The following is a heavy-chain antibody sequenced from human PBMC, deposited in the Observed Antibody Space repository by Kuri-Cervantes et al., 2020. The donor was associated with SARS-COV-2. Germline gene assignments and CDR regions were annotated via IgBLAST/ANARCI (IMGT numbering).Heavy chain of an antibody. J-gene: IGHJ4*02. CDR1: GFTFSGYD. V-gene: IGHV3-30*02. CDR2: IRYDGSDK. D-gene: IGHD2-2*01. Sequence: GESLKISCVPSGFTFSGYDMHWVRQAPGKGLEWVAFIRYDGSDKYYADSVKGRFTISRDNAKNSLYLQTNSLRAEDTAVYYCARYCSSTSCHRRPGVFDYWGQGTLVTVSS. CDR3: ARYCSSTSCHRRPGVFDY.